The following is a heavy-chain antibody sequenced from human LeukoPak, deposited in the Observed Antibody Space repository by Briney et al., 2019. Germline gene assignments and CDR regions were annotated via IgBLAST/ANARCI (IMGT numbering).Heavy chain of an antibody. CDR1: GFTLSNNA. Sequence: GGSLRLSCAASGFTLSNNAMGWVRQAPGKGLEWVSALGSDGGRYYADSVKGRFTISRDNSKNTLYLEMNRLRSEDTAAYCCAKDIPNWEFDYWGQGTLVTVSS. D-gene: IGHD7-27*01. CDR3: AKDIPNWEFDY. J-gene: IGHJ4*02. CDR2: LGSDGGR. V-gene: IGHV3-23*01.